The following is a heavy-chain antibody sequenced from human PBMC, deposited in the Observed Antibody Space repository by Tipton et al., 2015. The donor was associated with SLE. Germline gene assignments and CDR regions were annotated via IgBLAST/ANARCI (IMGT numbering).Heavy chain of an antibody. V-gene: IGHV4-34*01. Sequence: TLSLTCAVYGGSFSGYYWSWIRQPPGKGLEWIGEINHSRSTNYNPSLKSRVTISVDTSKNQFSLKLSSVTAADTAVYYCAREWQWLVRGAFDIWGQGTMVTVSS. CDR1: GGSFSGYY. CDR2: INHSRST. CDR3: AREWQWLVRGAFDI. J-gene: IGHJ3*02. D-gene: IGHD6-19*01.